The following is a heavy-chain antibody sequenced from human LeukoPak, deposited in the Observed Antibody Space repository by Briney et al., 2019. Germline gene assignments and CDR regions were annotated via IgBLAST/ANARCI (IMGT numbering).Heavy chain of an antibody. CDR2: IGSDSGGI. Sequence: GGSLRLSCAASGFTFSSFAMIWVRQAPGKGLEWVSVIGSDSGGIVYADSAKGRFTISRDNSNNTLYLLMNSLRADDTAVYYCAKYRTTNAPPRNFDYWGQGALVTVSS. V-gene: IGHV3-23*01. CDR1: GFTFSSFA. J-gene: IGHJ4*02. CDR3: AKYRTTNAPPRNFDY. D-gene: IGHD1-14*01.